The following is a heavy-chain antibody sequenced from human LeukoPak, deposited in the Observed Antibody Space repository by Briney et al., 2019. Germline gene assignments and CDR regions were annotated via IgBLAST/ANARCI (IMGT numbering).Heavy chain of an antibody. J-gene: IGHJ6*02. CDR3: AGKVIGYCSSTSCYTHYGMDV. Sequence: SETLFLTCTVSGGSISSYYWSWIRQPAGKGLEWIGRIYTSGSTNYNPSLKSRVTMSVDTSKNQFSLKLSSVTAADTAVYYCAGKVIGYCSSTSCYTHYGMDVWGQGTTVTVSS. D-gene: IGHD2-2*02. CDR2: IYTSGST. CDR1: GGSISSYY. V-gene: IGHV4-4*07.